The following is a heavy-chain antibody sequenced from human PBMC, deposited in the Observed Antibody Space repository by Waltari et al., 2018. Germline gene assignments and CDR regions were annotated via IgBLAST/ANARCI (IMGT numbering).Heavy chain of an antibody. V-gene: IGHV3-23*04. D-gene: IGHD7-27*01. CDR1: GFTFSSYA. CDR2: ISGSGGST. J-gene: IGHJ3*02. Sequence: EVQLVESGGGLVQPGGSLRLSCAASGFTFSSYAMSWVRQAPGKGLEWVSAISGSGGSTYYADSVKGRFTISRDNSKNTLYLQMNSLRAEDTAVYYCAKDLVISGELGKFGAFDIWGQGTMVTVSS. CDR3: AKDLVISGELGKFGAFDI.